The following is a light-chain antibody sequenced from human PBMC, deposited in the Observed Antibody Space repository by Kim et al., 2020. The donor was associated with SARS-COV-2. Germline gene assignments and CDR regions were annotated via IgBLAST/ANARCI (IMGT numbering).Light chain of an antibody. Sequence: SYELTQPPSVSVAPGKTARIICGGNNIGSKSVHWYQQKPGQAPVLVIYYDSDRPSGIPERFSGSNSGNTATLTISRVEAGDEADYYCQVWDSSSDRVFGGGTQLTVL. CDR3: QVWDSSSDRV. CDR1: NIGSKS. CDR2: YDS. V-gene: IGLV3-21*04. J-gene: IGLJ3*02.